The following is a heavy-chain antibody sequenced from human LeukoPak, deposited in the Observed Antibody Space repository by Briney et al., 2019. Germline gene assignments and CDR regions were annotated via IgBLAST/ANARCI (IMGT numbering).Heavy chain of an antibody. CDR2: IYPGDSET. D-gene: IGHD2-2*01. J-gene: IGHJ5*02. CDR3: ARHGGRYCADTSCYLFEP. V-gene: IGHV5-51*01. CDR1: GYSFTTYW. Sequence: PGESLKISCRVSGYSFTTYWIGWVRQMPGKGLEWMGIIYPGDSETIYSPSFQGQVTISVDKSISTAYLQWSSLKASDTAVYYCARHGGRYCADTSCYLFEPWGHGTLVTVSS.